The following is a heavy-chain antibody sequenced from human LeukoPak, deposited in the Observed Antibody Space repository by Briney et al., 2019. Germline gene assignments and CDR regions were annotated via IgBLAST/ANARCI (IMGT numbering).Heavy chain of an antibody. CDR1: GGSISSGGYY. D-gene: IGHD6-6*01. CDR2: IYYSGST. Sequence: PSETLSLTCTVSGGSISSGGYYWSWIRQHPGKGLEWIGYIYYSGSTYYNPSLKSRVTISVDTSKTQFSLKLSSVTAADTAVYYCARGVRVLAARPYYFDYWGQGTLVTVSS. J-gene: IGHJ4*02. CDR3: ARGVRVLAARPYYFDY. V-gene: IGHV4-31*03.